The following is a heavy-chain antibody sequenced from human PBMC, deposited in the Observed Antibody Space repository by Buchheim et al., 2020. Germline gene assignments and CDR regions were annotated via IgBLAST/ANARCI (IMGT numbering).Heavy chain of an antibody. V-gene: IGHV4-61*01. CDR1: GGSVSSGSYY. J-gene: IGHJ4*02. Sequence: QVQLQESGPGLVKPSETLSLTCTVSGGSVSSGSYYWSWIRQPPGKGLEWIGYIYYSGSTNYNPSLKSRVTISVETSKNQFSLKLSSVTAADTAVYYCAMMSRPYYDFWSGYFDYWGQGTL. D-gene: IGHD3-3*01. CDR2: IYYSGST. CDR3: AMMSRPYYDFWSGYFDY.